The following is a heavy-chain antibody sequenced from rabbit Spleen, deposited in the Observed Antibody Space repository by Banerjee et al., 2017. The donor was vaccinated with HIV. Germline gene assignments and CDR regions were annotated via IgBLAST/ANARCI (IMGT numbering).Heavy chain of an antibody. CDR3: ARLGHADYPYAYGLKL. CDR2: IDTNDGDT. D-gene: IGHD6-1*01. Sequence: QSLEESGGDLVKPGASLTLTCTASGFSFSSSYYMCWVRQAPGKGLECIACIDTNDGDTDYANWPKGRFTISKTSSTTVTLQMTSLTVADTATYFCARLGHADYPYAYGLKLCGPGTLVTVS. V-gene: IGHV1S40*01. CDR1: GFSFSSSYY. J-gene: IGHJ4*01.